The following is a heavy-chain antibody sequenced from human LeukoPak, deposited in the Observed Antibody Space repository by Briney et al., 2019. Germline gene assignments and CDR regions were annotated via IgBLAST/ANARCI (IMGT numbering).Heavy chain of an antibody. CDR3: ARDRDVDDFDS. CDR1: GDSIGRINYY. D-gene: IGHD2-15*01. CDR2: MSYSGHT. V-gene: IGHV4-39*07. Sequence: SETLSLTCTVSGDSIGRINYYWGWIRQPPGKGLEWIVSMSYSGHTYYNPFLKSRVTTSIDTSKNQLSLNLKSVSAADTAVYYCARDRDVDDFDSWGHGTLVTVSS. J-gene: IGHJ4*01.